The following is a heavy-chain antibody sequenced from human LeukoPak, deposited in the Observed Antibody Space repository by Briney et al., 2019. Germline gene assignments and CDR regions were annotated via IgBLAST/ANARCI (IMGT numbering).Heavy chain of an antibody. D-gene: IGHD6-13*01. V-gene: IGHV4-59*01. J-gene: IGHJ5*02. CDR1: GGSISSYY. Sequence: SETLSLTCTVSGGSISSYYWSWIRQPPGKGLEWIGYTYYSGSANYNPSLKSRVTISVDTSKNQFSLKLSSVTAADTAVYYCAREVLEIAAAGPYNNWFDPWGQGTLVTVSS. CDR2: TYYSGSA. CDR3: AREVLEIAAAGPYNNWFDP.